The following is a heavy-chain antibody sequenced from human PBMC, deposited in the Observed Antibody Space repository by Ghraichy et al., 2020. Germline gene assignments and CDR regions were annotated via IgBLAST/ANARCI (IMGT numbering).Heavy chain of an antibody. J-gene: IGHJ4*02. Sequence: GGSLRLSCAASGFNFYGFEMNWVRQAPGKGLEWVSYISTRGTTVYYAESVRGRFPISRDNAKSSVYLQMDFLTADDSGTYYCARGEGRKDYWGQGTLVTVFS. V-gene: IGHV3-48*03. CDR3: ARGEGRKDY. CDR1: GFNFYGFE. CDR2: ISTRGTTV.